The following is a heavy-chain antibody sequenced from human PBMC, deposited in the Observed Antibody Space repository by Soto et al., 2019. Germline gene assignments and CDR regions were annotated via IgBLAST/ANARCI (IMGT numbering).Heavy chain of an antibody. D-gene: IGHD5-12*01. V-gene: IGHV1-3*01. CDR1: GINYNTYA. Sequence: QVQLVQSGAEMKKPGASVKLSCKTSGINYNTYAIHWVRQAPGQGLKWMGWINAGNGDTRYSQNFQGRVTLTRDTSASTVYMDLDSLKSEDTGVYYCARAISGYVTWGQGTLVTVSS. J-gene: IGHJ4*02. CDR2: INAGNGDT. CDR3: ARAISGYVT.